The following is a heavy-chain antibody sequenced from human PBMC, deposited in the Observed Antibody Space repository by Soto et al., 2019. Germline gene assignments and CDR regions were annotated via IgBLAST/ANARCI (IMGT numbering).Heavy chain of an antibody. D-gene: IGHD6-13*01. Sequence: SETLSLTRSESGGALSSGLYSWGWIRQTPGRGLEWIASFYHAAATYYNQSLTTRVTISVETSKKQFSLRLTSVTAADTAVYYCARRGVRAAATNCLDPWGQGNLV. J-gene: IGHJ5*02. CDR1: GGALSSGLYS. V-gene: IGHV4-39*01. CDR2: FYHAAAT. CDR3: ARRGVRAAATNCLDP.